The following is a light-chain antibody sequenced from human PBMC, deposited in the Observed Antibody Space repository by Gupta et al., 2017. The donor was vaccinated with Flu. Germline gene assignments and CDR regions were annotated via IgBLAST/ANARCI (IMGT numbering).Light chain of an antibody. CDR2: KAS. CDR1: QSISIW. Sequence: DILMTQFPPTMSASVGNRVTITCRASQSISIWLAWYQQKPGKAPKLLIYKASNLESGVPLRFSGSGSGTEFTLTINSLQPDDFATYYCQQYDAYPRTCGQGTKVDI. J-gene: IGKJ1*01. CDR3: QQYDAYPRT. V-gene: IGKV1-5*03.